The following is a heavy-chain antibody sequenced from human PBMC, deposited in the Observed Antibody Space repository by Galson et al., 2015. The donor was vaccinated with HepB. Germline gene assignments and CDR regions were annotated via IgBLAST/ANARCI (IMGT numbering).Heavy chain of an antibody. V-gene: IGHV3-48*02. CDR2: ISSSSSTI. CDR3: ARWGYSYVYYYYYYMDV. D-gene: IGHD5-18*01. J-gene: IGHJ6*03. Sequence: SLRLSCAASGFTFSSYSMNWVRQAQGKGLEWVSYISSSSSTIYYADSVKGRFTISRDNAKNSLYLQMNSLRDEDTAVYYCARWGYSYVYYYYYYMDVWGKGTTVTVSS. CDR1: GFTFSSYS.